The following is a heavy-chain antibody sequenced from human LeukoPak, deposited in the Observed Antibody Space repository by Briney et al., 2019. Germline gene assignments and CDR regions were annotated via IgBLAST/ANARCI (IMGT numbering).Heavy chain of an antibody. D-gene: IGHD3-3*01. CDR1: GFTLDDYG. J-gene: IGHJ5*02. CDR3: ARASSLYSDFWSGITA. CDR2: INCKGGIT. V-gene: IGHV3-20*04. Sequence: GGSLRLSRAPRGFTLDDYGTSRVRQAPGKRRGWGSGINCKGGITGYAHSVKGRFTISRENTKRSRCLQMKSVRGEGTPLYFFARASSLYSDFWSGITAWGQGSLVTVSS.